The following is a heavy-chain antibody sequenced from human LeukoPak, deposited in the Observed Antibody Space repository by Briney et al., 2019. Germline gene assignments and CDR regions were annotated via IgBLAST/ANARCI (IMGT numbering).Heavy chain of an antibody. CDR1: GFTFSSYN. D-gene: IGHD3-3*01. J-gene: IGHJ4*02. CDR2: INSSSTI. Sequence: TGGSLRLSCVASGFTFSSYNMNWVRQAPGKGLEWVSYINSSSTISYADSVKGRFTISRDNAKNSLYLQMNSLRAEDTAVYYCARDDDFWSGYSIDHWGQGTLVTVPS. V-gene: IGHV3-48*01. CDR3: ARDDDFWSGYSIDH.